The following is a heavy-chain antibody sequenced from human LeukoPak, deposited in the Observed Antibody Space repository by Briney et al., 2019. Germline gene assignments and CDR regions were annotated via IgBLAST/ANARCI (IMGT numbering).Heavy chain of an antibody. CDR1: GGSISRGSYY. Sequence: SQTLSLTCTVSGGSISRGSYYWSWIRQPAGKGLEWIGRIYTSGSTNYNPSLKSRVTISVDTSKNQFSLKLSSVTAADTAVYYCASDFWSGYYDYWGQGTLVTVSS. V-gene: IGHV4-61*02. J-gene: IGHJ4*02. D-gene: IGHD3-3*01. CDR3: ASDFWSGYYDY. CDR2: IYTSGST.